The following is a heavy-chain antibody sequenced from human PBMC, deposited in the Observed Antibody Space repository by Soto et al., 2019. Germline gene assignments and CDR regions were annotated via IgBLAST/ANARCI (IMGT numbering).Heavy chain of an antibody. V-gene: IGHV1-8*01. Sequence: QVQLVQSGAEVKKPGASVKVSCRASGYTFTHYDINWVRQATGQGPEWMAWVNPTNSSTGYAQKFQGRITTTRDTSIRTAYMELSSLTSEDTAVHYCSSNTIFGVPGGDDFDYWGQGTLVTVSS. CDR3: SSNTIFGVPGGDDFDY. J-gene: IGHJ4*02. CDR2: VNPTNSST. D-gene: IGHD3-3*01. CDR1: GYTFTHYD.